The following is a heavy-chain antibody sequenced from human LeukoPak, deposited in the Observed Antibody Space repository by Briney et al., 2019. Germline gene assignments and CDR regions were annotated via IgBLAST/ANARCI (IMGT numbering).Heavy chain of an antibody. J-gene: IGHJ4*02. D-gene: IGHD6-19*01. CDR3: GRLVRELDY. V-gene: IGHV3-7*01. CDR1: GFTFSKYW. Sequence: GGSLRLSCAASGFTFSKYWMSWVRQVPGKGLEWVANIKQDGSEKYYVDSVKGRFTISRDNAKNSLYLQMNSLRDEDTAVYYCGRLVRELDYWGQGTLVTVSS. CDR2: IKQDGSEK.